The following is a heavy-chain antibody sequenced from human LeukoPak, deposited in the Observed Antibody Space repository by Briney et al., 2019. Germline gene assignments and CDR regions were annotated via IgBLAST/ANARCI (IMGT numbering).Heavy chain of an antibody. V-gene: IGHV3-23*01. D-gene: IGHD1-1*01. CDR2: IVPSGGST. CDR3: ATRGTTATKYIEH. Sequence: GGSLRLSCAASGFTFSSYVMSWVRQTPGKGPEWVSTIVPSGGSTYYADSVKGRFTISRDNSKNTLHLQMNSLRVEDTAVYYCATRGTTATKYIEHWGQGTLVTVSS. J-gene: IGHJ4*02. CDR1: GFTFSSYV.